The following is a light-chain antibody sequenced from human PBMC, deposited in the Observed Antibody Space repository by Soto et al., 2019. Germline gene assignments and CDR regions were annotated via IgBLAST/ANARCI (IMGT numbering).Light chain of an antibody. V-gene: IGLV2-14*01. CDR2: EVS. J-gene: IGLJ1*01. Sequence: QSVLTQPASVSGSPGQSITISCTGTSSDVGGYKFVSWYQHHPGKAPKLLIYEVSNRPSGVSNRFSGSKSGNTASLTISGLQAEDEADYYCSSYTGSTNYVFGTGTKLTVL. CDR1: SSDVGGYKF. CDR3: SSYTGSTNYV.